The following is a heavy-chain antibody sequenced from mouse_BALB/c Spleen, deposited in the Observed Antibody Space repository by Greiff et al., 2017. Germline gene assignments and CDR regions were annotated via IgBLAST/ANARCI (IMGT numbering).Heavy chain of an antibody. J-gene: IGHJ4*01. CDR3: AVYDLVYAMDY. D-gene: IGHD2-10*02. CDR2: ISYSGST. Sequence: EVQLQQSGPGLVKPSQSLSLTCTVTGYSITSDYAWNWIRQFPGNKLEWMGYISYSGSTSYNPSLKSRISITRDTSKNQFFLQLNSVTTEDTATYYCAVYDLVYAMDYWGQGTSVTVSS. CDR1: GYSITSDYA. V-gene: IGHV3-2*02.